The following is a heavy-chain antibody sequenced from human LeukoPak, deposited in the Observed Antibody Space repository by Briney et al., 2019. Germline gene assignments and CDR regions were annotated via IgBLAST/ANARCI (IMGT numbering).Heavy chain of an antibody. CDR3: ARDSRPFNYYDSSGYWYYYYGMDV. V-gene: IGHV1-69*04. CDR1: GGTFSSYA. D-gene: IGHD3-22*01. CDR2: IIPILGIA. Sequence: ASVKVSCKASGGTFSSYAISWVRQAPGQGLEWMGRIIPILGIANYAQKFQGRVTITADKSTSTAYMELSSLRSEDTAVYYCARDSRPFNYYDSSGYWYYYYGMDVWGQGTTVTVSS. J-gene: IGHJ6*02.